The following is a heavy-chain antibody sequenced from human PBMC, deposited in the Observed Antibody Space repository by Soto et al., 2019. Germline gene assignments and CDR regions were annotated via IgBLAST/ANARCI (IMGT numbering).Heavy chain of an antibody. CDR1: GFTFSSYG. CDR3: AKGWDYGDYVFNY. J-gene: IGHJ4*02. CDR2: ISYDGSNK. V-gene: IGHV3-30*18. Sequence: QVQLVESGGGVVQPGRSLRLSCAASGFTFSSYGMHWVRQAPGKGLEWVAVISYDGSNKYYADSVRGRFTISRDNSKNTLYLQMNSLRTEDTATYYCAKGWDYGDYVFNYWGLGTLVTVSS. D-gene: IGHD4-17*01.